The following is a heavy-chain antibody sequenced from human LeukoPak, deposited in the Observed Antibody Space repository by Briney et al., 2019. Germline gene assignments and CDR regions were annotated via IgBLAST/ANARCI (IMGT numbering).Heavy chain of an antibody. V-gene: IGHV3-30*02. J-gene: IGHJ4*02. Sequence: GGSLRLSCAVSGFTVSSNYMSWVRQAPGKGLEWLAFIRFDGINKFYADSVKGRFTISRDNSNYTLYLQMHGLRGEDTAVYYCAKAPYFDYFDYWGQGTPVTVSS. CDR1: GFTVSSNY. D-gene: IGHD3-9*01. CDR2: IRFDGINK. CDR3: AKAPYFDYFDY.